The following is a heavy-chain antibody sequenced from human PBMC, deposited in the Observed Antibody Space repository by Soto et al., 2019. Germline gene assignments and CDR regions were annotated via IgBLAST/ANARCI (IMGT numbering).Heavy chain of an antibody. V-gene: IGHV1-18*01. J-gene: IGHJ4*02. CDR1: GYAFPHYV. CDR2: STHTGNT. CDR3: ARSGEHPLDY. D-gene: IGHD1-26*01. Sequence: QVRLVQSGPEVKKPGASVKVSCKTSGYAFPHYVINWVRQAPGHGLEWMGFSTHTGNTNYAQNVQGRVVLTTETSTSTAYMEVTSLRSDDTAVYYGARSGEHPLDYWGQGTPVTVSS.